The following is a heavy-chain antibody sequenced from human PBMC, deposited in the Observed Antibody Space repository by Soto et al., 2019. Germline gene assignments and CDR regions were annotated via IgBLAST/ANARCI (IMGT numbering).Heavy chain of an antibody. J-gene: IGHJ6*02. CDR1: GDSISSGDYY. D-gene: IGHD3-10*01. Sequence: QVQLQESGPGLVKPSQTLSLTCTVSGDSISSGDYYWSWIRQPPGKGLEWIGYIYNSGSTYYNPSLKSRSTISVDTSKNHVALKLRSVTAADTAVYYCARDYYGSPLAMDVWGQGTTVTVSS. CDR2: IYNSGST. V-gene: IGHV4-30-4*01. CDR3: ARDYYGSPLAMDV.